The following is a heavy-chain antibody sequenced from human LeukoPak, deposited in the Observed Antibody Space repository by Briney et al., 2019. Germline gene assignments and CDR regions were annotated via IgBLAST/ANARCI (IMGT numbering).Heavy chain of an antibody. CDR1: GGSISSGGYY. D-gene: IGHD2-21*02. V-gene: IGHV4-31*03. CDR2: IYYSGST. J-gene: IGHJ4*02. Sequence: PSETLSLTCTVSGGSISSGGYYWSWIRQHPGKGLEWIGYIYYSGSTYYNPSLKSRVTISVDTSKNQFSLKLNSVTAADTAVYYCARVHAPDYYCGGDCSALYFDYWGQGTLVTVSS. CDR3: ARVHAPDYYCGGDCSALYFDY.